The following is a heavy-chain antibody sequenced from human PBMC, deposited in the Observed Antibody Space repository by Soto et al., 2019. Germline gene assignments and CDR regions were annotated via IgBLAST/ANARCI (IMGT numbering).Heavy chain of an antibody. CDR2: IKQDGSEK. Sequence: HPGGSLRLSCAASGFTFSSYWMSWVRQAPGKGLEWVANIKQDGSEKYYVDSVKGRFTISRDNAKNSLYLQMNSLRAEDTAVYYCASYDNTNAFDTWGQGTMVTVSS. D-gene: IGHD3-10*01. CDR3: ASYDNTNAFDT. J-gene: IGHJ3*02. CDR1: GFTFSSYW. V-gene: IGHV3-7*01.